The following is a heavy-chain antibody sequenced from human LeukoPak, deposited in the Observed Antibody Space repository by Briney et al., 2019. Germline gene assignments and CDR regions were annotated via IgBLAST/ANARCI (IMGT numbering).Heavy chain of an antibody. CDR3: VRLRRNSDTSGFYYYYDF. Sequence: GGSLRLSCLASGYTFSSYSINWVRQAPGKGLEWVSSISVRSDYIYYADSVRGRFRISRDGARDSLYLQMNSLRAEDTAVYYCVRLRRNSDTSGFYYYYDFWGQGTLVTVSS. J-gene: IGHJ4*02. CDR1: GYTFSSYS. D-gene: IGHD3-22*01. CDR2: ISVRSDYI. V-gene: IGHV3-21*01.